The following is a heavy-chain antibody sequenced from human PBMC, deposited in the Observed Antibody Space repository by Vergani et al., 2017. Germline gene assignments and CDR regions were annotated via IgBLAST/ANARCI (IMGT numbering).Heavy chain of an antibody. Sequence: QVQLVQSGAEVKKPGASVKVSCKASGYTFTSYGISWVRQAPGQGLEWMGWISAYNGNTNYAQKLQGRVIMTTDTSTSTAYMELRSLRSDDTAVYYCAGEGVTYYDFWSCRGWFDPWGQGTLVTVSS. J-gene: IGHJ5*02. CDR1: GYTFTSYG. CDR2: ISAYNGNT. D-gene: IGHD3-3*01. V-gene: IGHV1-18*01. CDR3: AGEGVTYYDFWSCRGWFDP.